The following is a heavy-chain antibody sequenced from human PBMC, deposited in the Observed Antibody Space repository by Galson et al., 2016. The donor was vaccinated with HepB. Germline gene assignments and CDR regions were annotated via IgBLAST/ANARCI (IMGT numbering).Heavy chain of an antibody. J-gene: IGHJ6*02. Sequence: SLRLSCAASGFTLSGYWMHWVRHAPGKGLVWVSRINSDGSIINYADSVKGRFTISRDNAENTLYLQMNSLRAEDTAVYYCARDPSYYSGMDVWGQGTTVTVSS. CDR1: GFTLSGYW. CDR3: ARDPSYYSGMDV. V-gene: IGHV3-74*01. CDR2: INSDGSII.